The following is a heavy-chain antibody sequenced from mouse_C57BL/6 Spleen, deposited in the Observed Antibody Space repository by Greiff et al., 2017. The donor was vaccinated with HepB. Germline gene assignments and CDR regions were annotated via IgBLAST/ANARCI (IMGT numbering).Heavy chain of an antibody. CDR2: IWSDGST. V-gene: IGHV2-6*03. CDR1: GFSLTSYG. J-gene: IGHJ3*01. D-gene: IGHD1-1*01. CDR3: AREGGYGSSPWFAY. Sequence: VQVVESGPGLVAPSQSLSITCTVSGFSLTSYGVHWVRQPPGKGLEWLVVIWSDGSTTYNSALKSRLSISKDNSKSQVFLKMNSLQTDDTAMYYCAREGGYGSSPWFAYWGQGTLVTVSA.